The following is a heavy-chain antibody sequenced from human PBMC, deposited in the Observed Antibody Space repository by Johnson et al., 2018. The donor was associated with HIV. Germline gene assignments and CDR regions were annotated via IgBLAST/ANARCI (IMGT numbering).Heavy chain of an antibody. J-gene: IGHJ3*01. D-gene: IGHD3-22*01. CDR2: ISYDGSNK. Sequence: QVQLVESGGGLVQPGGSLRLSCAASGFTFGSYGMHWVRQAPGKGLEWVAAISYDGSNKYYADSVKGRFTISRDNSKNTLYLQMNSRRVEDTALYYCGRSVGYYDSRAYCPVAAFNFGRQAIIVAVSS. CDR1: GFTFGSYG. V-gene: IGHV3-30*03. CDR3: GRSVGYYDSRAYCPVAAFNF.